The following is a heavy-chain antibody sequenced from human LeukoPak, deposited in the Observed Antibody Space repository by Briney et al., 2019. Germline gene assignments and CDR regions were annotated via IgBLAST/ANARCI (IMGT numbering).Heavy chain of an antibody. CDR1: GYTFTSYG. D-gene: IGHD6-13*01. J-gene: IGHJ1*01. V-gene: IGHV1-18*01. CDR3: ARKCRYSSSCQYFQH. CDR2: ISAYNGNT. Sequence: GASVKVSCKASGYTFTSYGISWVRQAPGQGLEWMGWISAYNGNTNYAQKLQGRVTMTTDTSTSTAYMELRSLRSDDTAVYYCARKCRYSSSCQYFQHWGQGTLVTVSS.